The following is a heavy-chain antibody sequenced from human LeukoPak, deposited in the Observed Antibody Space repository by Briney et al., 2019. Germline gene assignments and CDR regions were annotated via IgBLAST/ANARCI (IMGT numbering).Heavy chain of an antibody. Sequence: GGSLRLSCAASGFTFDDYAMHWVRQAPGKGLEWVSGISWNSGSIGYADSVKGRFTISRDNAKNSLYLQMNSLRAEDTALYYCAKGAVAVAHSPLNYWGQGTLVTVSS. D-gene: IGHD6-19*01. CDR1: GFTFDDYA. J-gene: IGHJ4*02. CDR3: AKGAVAVAHSPLNY. V-gene: IGHV3-9*01. CDR2: ISWNSGSI.